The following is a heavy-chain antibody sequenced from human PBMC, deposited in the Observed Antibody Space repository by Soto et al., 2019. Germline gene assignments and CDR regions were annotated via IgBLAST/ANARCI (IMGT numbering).Heavy chain of an antibody. J-gene: IGHJ4*02. D-gene: IGHD6-19*01. CDR3: AKYPHSGWYPPTFDY. Sequence: GGSLRLSCAASGFTFSSYAMSWVRQAPGKGLEWVSAISGSGGSTYYADSVKGRFTISRDNSKNTLYLQMNSLRAEDTAVYYCAKYPHSGWYPPTFDYWGQGTLVTVSS. V-gene: IGHV3-23*01. CDR2: ISGSGGST. CDR1: GFTFSSYA.